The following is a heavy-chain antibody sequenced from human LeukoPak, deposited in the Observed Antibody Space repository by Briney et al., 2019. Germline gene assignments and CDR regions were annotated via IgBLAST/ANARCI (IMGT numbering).Heavy chain of an antibody. CDR2: INSDGSST. Sequence: PGGSLRLSCAASGFTFSSYWMHWVRQAPGKGLVWVSRINSDGSSTSYADSVKGRFTISRDNAKNTLYLQMNSLRAGDAAVYFCASSPSYSSSWYALDSWGQGTLVTVSS. CDR3: ASSPSYSSSWYALDS. V-gene: IGHV3-74*01. CDR1: GFTFSSYW. J-gene: IGHJ4*02. D-gene: IGHD6-13*01.